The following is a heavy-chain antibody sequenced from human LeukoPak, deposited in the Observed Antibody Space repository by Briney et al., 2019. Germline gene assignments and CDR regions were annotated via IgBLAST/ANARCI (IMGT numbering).Heavy chain of an antibody. V-gene: IGHV3-23*01. CDR2: ISGSGVRT. CDR3: ARGSSGWFDDNWFDP. J-gene: IGHJ5*02. Sequence: GGSLRLSCAASGFTFSSYEMNWVRQAPGKGLEWVSSISGSGVRTYYADSVKGRFTISRDNSKNTLYLQMNSLRAEDTAVYYCARGSSGWFDDNWFDPWGQGTLVTVSS. CDR1: GFTFSSYE. D-gene: IGHD6-19*01.